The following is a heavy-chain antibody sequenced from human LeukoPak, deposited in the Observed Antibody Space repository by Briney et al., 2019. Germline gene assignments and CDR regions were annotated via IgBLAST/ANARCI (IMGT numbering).Heavy chain of an antibody. J-gene: IGHJ4*02. CDR3: ARIDILTGYLAVDY. D-gene: IGHD3-9*01. CDR2: IYYSGST. CDR1: GGSISGSSYY. V-gene: IGHV4-39*07. Sequence: PSETLSLTCTVSGGSISGSSYYWGWIRQPPGKGLEWIGSIYYSGSTYYNPSLKSRVTISVDTSKNQFSLKLSSVTAADTAVYYCARIDILTGYLAVDYWGQGTLVTVSS.